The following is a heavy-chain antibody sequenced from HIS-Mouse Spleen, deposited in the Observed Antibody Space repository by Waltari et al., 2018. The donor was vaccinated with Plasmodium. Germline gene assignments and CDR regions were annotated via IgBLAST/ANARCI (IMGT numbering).Heavy chain of an antibody. CDR2: IYYSGST. Sequence: QLQLQESGPGLVKPSETLSLTCTVSGGSISSSSYYWGWIRQPPGKGLAWIGGIYYSGSTNYNPSAKSRVTISVDPSKNQFSLKLSSVTAAGTAVYYCARERIVGATVYYFDYWGQGTLVTVSS. CDR3: ARERIVGATVYYFDY. J-gene: IGHJ4*02. CDR1: GGSISSSSYY. D-gene: IGHD1-26*01. V-gene: IGHV4-39*07.